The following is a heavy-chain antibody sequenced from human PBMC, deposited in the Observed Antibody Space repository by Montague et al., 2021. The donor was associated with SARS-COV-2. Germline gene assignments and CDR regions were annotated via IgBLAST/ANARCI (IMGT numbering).Heavy chain of an antibody. CDR3: VRDGDHWDFDY. D-gene: IGHD2-21*01. V-gene: IGHV3-74*01. J-gene: IGHJ4*02. Sequence: SLRLSCAASGFTFSDYWMHWVRQAPGKGLVWVPRIKGDGTNTIYADSVKGRFAISRDNAQNTVYLQVSSLRAEDAAVYYCVRDGDHWDFDYWGQGALVTVSS. CDR1: GFTFSDYW. CDR2: IKGDGTNT.